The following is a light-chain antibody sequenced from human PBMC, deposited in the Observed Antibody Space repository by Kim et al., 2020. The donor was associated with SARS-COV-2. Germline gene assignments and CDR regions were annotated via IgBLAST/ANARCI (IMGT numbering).Light chain of an antibody. J-gene: IGLJ2*01. Sequence: GQSVTISCTGTISDVGGHNYVCWYRQHPGKAPKLLIFEVNKRPFGVPDRFSGSKSGNTASLTVSGLQAEDEADYYCSSYTNTNNLVFGGGTQLTVL. CDR1: ISDVGGHNY. V-gene: IGLV2-8*01. CDR3: SSYTNTNNLV. CDR2: EVN.